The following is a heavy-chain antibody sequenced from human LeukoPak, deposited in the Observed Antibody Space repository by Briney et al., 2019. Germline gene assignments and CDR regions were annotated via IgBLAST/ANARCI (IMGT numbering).Heavy chain of an antibody. CDR1: GFSVSNNY. V-gene: IGHV3-53*01. Sequence: GGSLRLSCAASGFSVSNNYMSWVRLSPGKGLEWVSAMYITGSTHYADSVKGRFTISRDNSKNALNLQMDSLRVEDTAVYYCAAACCGGDCYSDNHYYFMDLWGKGTTVTVSS. CDR3: AAACCGGDCYSDNHYYFMDL. J-gene: IGHJ6*03. D-gene: IGHD2-21*02. CDR2: MYITGST.